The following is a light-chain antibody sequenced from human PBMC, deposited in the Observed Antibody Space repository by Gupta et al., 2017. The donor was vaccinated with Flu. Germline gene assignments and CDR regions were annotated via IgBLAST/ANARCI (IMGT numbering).Light chain of an antibody. CDR2: DVI. J-gene: IGLJ1*01. CDR1: SSDIGGYNY. CDR3: CSFAGGGFYG. Sequence: SVTVSCTGTSSDIGGYNYVSWYQQHPGKAPKLRIYDVIKRPSGVPDRFSGSKSGNTASLTISGLQAEDEADYYCCSFAGGGFYGFGTGTKVTVL. V-gene: IGLV2-11*01.